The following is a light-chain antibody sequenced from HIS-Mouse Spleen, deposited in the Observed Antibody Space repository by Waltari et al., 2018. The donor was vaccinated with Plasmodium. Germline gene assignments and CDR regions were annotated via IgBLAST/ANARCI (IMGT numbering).Light chain of an antibody. J-gene: IGLJ3*02. V-gene: IGLV2-23*01. CDR2: EGI. CDR3: CSYAGSRV. CDR1: SSDVGSYNL. Sequence: QSALTQPASVSGSPGQSITISCTGTSSDVGSYNLVSWYQQHPGKAPKLIIYEGIKRPSGVSNRFSGSKSGNTASLTISGLQAEDEADYYCCSYAGSRVFGGGTKLTVL.